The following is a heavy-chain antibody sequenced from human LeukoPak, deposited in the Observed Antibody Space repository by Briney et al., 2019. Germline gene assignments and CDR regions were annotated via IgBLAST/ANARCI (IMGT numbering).Heavy chain of an antibody. CDR2: ISSSSSYI. J-gene: IGHJ5*02. CDR1: GSTFSSYS. V-gene: IGHV3-21*04. CDR3: AKKRYSSGWSYNWFDP. Sequence: GGSLRLSCAASGSTFSSYSMNWVRQAPGKGLEWVSFISSSSSYIYYADTVKGRFTISRDDARNSLYLQMNSLRAEDTAVYYCAKKRYSSGWSYNWFDPWGQGTLVTVSS. D-gene: IGHD6-19*01.